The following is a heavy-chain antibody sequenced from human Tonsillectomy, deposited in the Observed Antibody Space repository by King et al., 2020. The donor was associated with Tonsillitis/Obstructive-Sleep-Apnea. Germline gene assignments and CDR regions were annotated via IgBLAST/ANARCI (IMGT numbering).Heavy chain of an antibody. CDR2: ISFDGSNQ. Sequence: VQLVESGGGVVQPGRSLRLSCAASGFTFTSYAMHWVRQAPGRGLEWVADISFDGSNQYYADSVKGRITISRDNSKNTLYLQINSLRQEDTAVYYCATSREASYYYGSGTYIDFQHWGQGTLVTVSS. V-gene: IGHV3-30*04. CDR1: GFTFTSYA. J-gene: IGHJ1*01. D-gene: IGHD3-10*01. CDR3: ATSREASYYYGSGTYIDFQH.